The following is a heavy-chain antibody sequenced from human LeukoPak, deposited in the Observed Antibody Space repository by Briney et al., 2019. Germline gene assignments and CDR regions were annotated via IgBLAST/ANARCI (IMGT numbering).Heavy chain of an antibody. Sequence: PGGSLRLSCAASGFTFSGYSMNWVRQAPGKGLEWVSYISSSSSTIYYADSVKGRFTISRDNAKNSLYLQMNSLRAEDTAVYYCAKDCGYSSSWYGGKDYWGQGTLVTVSS. CDR1: GFTFSGYS. CDR3: AKDCGYSSSWYGGKDY. V-gene: IGHV3-48*04. D-gene: IGHD6-13*01. CDR2: ISSSSSTI. J-gene: IGHJ4*02.